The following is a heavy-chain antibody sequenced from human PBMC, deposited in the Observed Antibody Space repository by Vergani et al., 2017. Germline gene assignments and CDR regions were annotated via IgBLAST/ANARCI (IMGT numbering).Heavy chain of an antibody. V-gene: IGHV3-9*01. CDR2: ISWNSGSI. J-gene: IGHJ6*02. Sequence: EVQLVESGGGLVQPGRSLRLSCAASGFTFDDYAMHWVRQAPGKGLEWVSGISWNSGSIGDADSVKGRFTISRDNAKNSLYLQMNSLRAEDTALYYCAKDYASYGDYESVWYYGMDVWGQGTTVTVSS. D-gene: IGHD4-17*01. CDR1: GFTFDDYA. CDR3: AKDYASYGDYESVWYYGMDV.